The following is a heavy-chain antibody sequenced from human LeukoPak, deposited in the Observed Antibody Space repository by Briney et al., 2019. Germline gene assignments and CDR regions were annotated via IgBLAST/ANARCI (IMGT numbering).Heavy chain of an antibody. CDR2: INHSGST. CDR1: GGSFSGYY. CDR3: ARAPWSTWHRGSFDY. J-gene: IGHJ4*01. V-gene: IGHV4-34*01. Sequence: SETLSLTCAVYGGSFSGYYWSWIRQPPGKGLEWIGEINHSGSTNYNPSLKSRVTISVDTSKNQFSLKLSSVTAADTAVYYCARAPWSTWHRGSFDYWGQEPWSPSPQ.